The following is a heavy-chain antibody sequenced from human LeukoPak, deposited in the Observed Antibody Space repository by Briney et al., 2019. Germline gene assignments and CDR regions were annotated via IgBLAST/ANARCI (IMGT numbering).Heavy chain of an antibody. CDR1: GGSISGYY. CDR3: ARAPAAGPRYYYGMDV. V-gene: IGHV4-59*13. Sequence: SETLSLTCTVSGGSISGYYWSWIRQPPGKGLEWIGYIYYSGSTNYNPSLKSRVTISVDTSKHQFSLKLSSVTAADTAVYYCARAPAAGPRYYYGMDVWGKGTTVTVSS. D-gene: IGHD6-13*01. J-gene: IGHJ6*04. CDR2: IYYSGST.